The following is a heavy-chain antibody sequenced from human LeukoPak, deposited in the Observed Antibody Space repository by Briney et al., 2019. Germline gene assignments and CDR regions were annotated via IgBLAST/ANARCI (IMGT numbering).Heavy chain of an antibody. CDR2: IYYSGST. V-gene: IGHV4-59*01. J-gene: IGHJ3*02. CDR1: GGSISSYY. CDR3: ARALPGGAPGAFDI. D-gene: IGHD2-21*01. Sequence: SETLSLTCTVSGGSISSYYWSWIRQPPGKGLEWIGYIYYSGSTNYNPSLKSRVTISVDTSKNQFSLKLSSVTAADTAVYYCARALPGGAPGAFDIWGQGTMVTVSS.